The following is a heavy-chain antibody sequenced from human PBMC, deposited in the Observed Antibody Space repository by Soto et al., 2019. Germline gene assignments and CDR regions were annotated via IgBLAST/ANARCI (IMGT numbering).Heavy chain of an antibody. CDR1: GDSIRSGNHY. J-gene: IGHJ6*02. D-gene: IGHD3-9*01. V-gene: IGHV4-30-4*01. CDR2: IYYSGST. Sequence: SETLSLTCTVSGDSIRSGNHYWSWIRQPPGKGLEWIGYIYYSGSTYYSPSLKSRVTISVDTSKNQFSLKLSSMTAADTAVYYCARVDILTVHGCMDVWGQGTTVTVSS. CDR3: ARVDILTVHGCMDV.